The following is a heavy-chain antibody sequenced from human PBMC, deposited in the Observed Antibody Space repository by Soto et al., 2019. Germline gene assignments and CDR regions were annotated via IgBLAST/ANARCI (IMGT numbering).Heavy chain of an antibody. CDR2: ISSSSSTI. Sequence: GGSLRLSCAASGFTFSSYSMNWVRQAPGKGLEWVSYISSSSSTIYYADSVKGRFTISRDNAKNSLYLQMNSLRDEDTAVYYCARDRPPPGIVGLFDYWGQGTLVTVSS. D-gene: IGHD1-26*01. J-gene: IGHJ4*02. CDR1: GFTFSSYS. CDR3: ARDRPPPGIVGLFDY. V-gene: IGHV3-48*02.